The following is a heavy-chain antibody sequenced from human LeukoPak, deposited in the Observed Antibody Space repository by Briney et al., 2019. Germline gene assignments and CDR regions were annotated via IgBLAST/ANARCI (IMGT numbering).Heavy chain of an antibody. CDR1: GFTVSSNY. Sequence: GGSLRLSCAASGFTVSSNYMSWVRQAPGKGLEWVSVIYSGGSTYYADSVKGRFTISRDNSKNTLYLQMNSLRAEDTAVYYCARESSYGYVDYWAREPWSPSPQ. V-gene: IGHV3-66*02. CDR2: IYSGGST. J-gene: IGHJ4*02. CDR3: ARESSYGYVDY. D-gene: IGHD5-18*01.